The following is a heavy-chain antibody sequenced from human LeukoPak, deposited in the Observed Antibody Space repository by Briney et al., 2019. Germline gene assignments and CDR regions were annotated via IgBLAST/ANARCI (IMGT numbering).Heavy chain of an antibody. CDR2: IYYSGNT. J-gene: IGHJ3*02. V-gene: IGHV4-59*01. CDR1: GGSISFYY. CDR3: ARISSGWGDAFDI. D-gene: IGHD6-19*01. Sequence: PSETLSLTCTVSGGSISFYYWSWIRQFPGKGLEWIGYIYYSGNTNYNPSLKSRVTISIDTSKNQFSLKLSSVTAADTAVYYCARISSGWGDAFDIWGQGTMVTVSS.